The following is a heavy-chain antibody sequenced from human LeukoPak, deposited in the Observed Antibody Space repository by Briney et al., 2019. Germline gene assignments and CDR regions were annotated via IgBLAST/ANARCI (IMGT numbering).Heavy chain of an antibody. J-gene: IGHJ4*02. CDR1: GGSISSYY. V-gene: IGHV4-59*12. CDR3: ARDRCGGSCPPFFDY. CDR2: IYYSGST. D-gene: IGHD2-15*01. Sequence: PSETLSLTCTVSGGSISSYYWSWIRQPPGKGLEWIGYIYYSGSTNYNPSLKSRVTISVDTSKNQFSLKLSSVTAADTAVYYCARDRCGGSCPPFFDYWGQGTLVTVSS.